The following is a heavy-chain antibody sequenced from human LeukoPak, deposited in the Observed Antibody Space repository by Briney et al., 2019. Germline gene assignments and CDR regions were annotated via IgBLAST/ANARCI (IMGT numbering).Heavy chain of an antibody. CDR2: INHSGST. D-gene: IGHD2-2*03. J-gene: IGHJ4*02. V-gene: IGHV4-34*01. CDR3: NGYCLSTSCYGGGY. Sequence: SETLSLTCAVYGGSFNGYYWSWIRQPPGKGLEWIGEINHSGSTNYNPSLKSRVTISVDTSKNQFSLKLSSVTAADTAVYYCNGYCLSTSCYGGGYWGQGTLVTVSS. CDR1: GGSFNGYY.